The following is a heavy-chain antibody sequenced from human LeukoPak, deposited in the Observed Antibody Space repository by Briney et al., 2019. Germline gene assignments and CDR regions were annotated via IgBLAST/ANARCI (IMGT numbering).Heavy chain of an antibody. V-gene: IGHV3-48*02. J-gene: IGHJ4*02. CDR2: ISAGSNNI. CDR3: ARGYSDS. Sequence: GGSLRLSCAASGFTFSTYSMSWVRQAPGKGLEWISYISAGSNNIYYADSVKGRFTISRDNAKNSLYLQMSSLRDKDTAVYYCARGYSDSWGQGALVTVSS. CDR1: GFTFSTYS.